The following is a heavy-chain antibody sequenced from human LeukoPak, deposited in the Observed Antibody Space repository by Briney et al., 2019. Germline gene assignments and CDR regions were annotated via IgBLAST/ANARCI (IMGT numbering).Heavy chain of an antibody. Sequence: SQTLSLTCTVSGGSISSGSYYWSWIRQPAGKGLEWIGRIYTSGSTNYNPSLKSRVTISVDTSKNQFSLKLSSVTAADTAVYYCATLSGYGDFDYWGQGTLVTVSS. CDR2: IYTSGST. J-gene: IGHJ4*02. V-gene: IGHV4-61*02. CDR3: ATLSGYGDFDY. D-gene: IGHD3-22*01. CDR1: GGSISSGSYY.